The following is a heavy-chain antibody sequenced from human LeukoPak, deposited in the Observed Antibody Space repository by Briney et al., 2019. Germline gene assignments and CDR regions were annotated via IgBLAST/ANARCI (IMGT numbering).Heavy chain of an antibody. CDR1: GFTFSSYA. CDR3: ARDRPDAFDI. CDR2: INLDGRSS. J-gene: IGHJ3*02. V-gene: IGHV3-74*03. Sequence: GGSLRLSCAASGFTFSSYAMSWVRQAPGQGLVWVARINLDGRSSTYADSAKGRFTISRDNAKNTLYLQMNSLRVEDTAVYYCARDRPDAFDIWGQGTMVTVSP.